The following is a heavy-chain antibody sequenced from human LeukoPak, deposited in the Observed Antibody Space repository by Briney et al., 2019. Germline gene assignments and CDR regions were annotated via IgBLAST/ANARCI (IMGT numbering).Heavy chain of an antibody. CDR2: IYHSGST. CDR3: TRRREDWFDP. J-gene: IGHJ5*02. Sequence: SETLSLTCTVSGGSISSYYWSWIRQPPGKGLEWIGFIYHSGSTNYSPSLNSRVTISVDTSKNQLSLKLSSVTAADTAVYYCTRRREDWFDPWGQGTLVTVSS. V-gene: IGHV4-59*08. CDR1: GGSISSYY.